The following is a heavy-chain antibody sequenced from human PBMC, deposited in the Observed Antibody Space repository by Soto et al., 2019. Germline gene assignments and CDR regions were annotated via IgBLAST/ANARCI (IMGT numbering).Heavy chain of an antibody. CDR1: GFTFSSYG. V-gene: IGHV3-33*01. CDR2: IWYDGSNK. Sequence: QVQLVESGGGVVQPGRSLRLSCAASGFTFSSYGMHWVRQAPGKGLEWVAVIWYDGSNKYYADSVKGRFTISRDNSKNTLYLQMNSLRVEDTAVYYCARDITMVRGVIARYYYGMDVWGQGTTVTVSS. D-gene: IGHD3-10*01. J-gene: IGHJ6*02. CDR3: ARDITMVRGVIARYYYGMDV.